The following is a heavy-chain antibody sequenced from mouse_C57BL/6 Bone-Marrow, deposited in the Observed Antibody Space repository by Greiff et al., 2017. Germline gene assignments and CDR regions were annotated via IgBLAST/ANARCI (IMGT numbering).Heavy chain of an antibody. CDR2: IDPEDGDT. J-gene: IGHJ3*01. Sequence: VQLQQSGAELVRPGASVKLSCTASGFNIKDYYMHWVKQRPEQGLEWIGRIDPEDGDTEYAPKFQGKATMTADTSSNTAYLQLSSLTSEDTAVYYCTAPLYYGSSYRVAYWGQGTLVTVSA. CDR1: GFNIKDYY. CDR3: TAPLYYGSSYRVAY. D-gene: IGHD1-1*01. V-gene: IGHV14-1*01.